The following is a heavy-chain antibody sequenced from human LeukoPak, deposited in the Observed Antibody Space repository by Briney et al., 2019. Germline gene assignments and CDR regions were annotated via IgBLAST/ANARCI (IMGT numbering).Heavy chain of an antibody. CDR3: ARVEMATMGYYYYMDV. CDR1: GYTFTGYY. CDR2: INPNSGGT. D-gene: IGHD5-24*01. V-gene: IGHV1-2*02. J-gene: IGHJ6*03. Sequence: ASVKVSCKASGYTFTGYYMHWVRQAPGQGLEWMGWINPNSGGTNYAQKFQGRVTMTRDTSISTAYMELSRLRSDDTAVYYCARVEMATMGYYYYMDVWGKGTTVTVSS.